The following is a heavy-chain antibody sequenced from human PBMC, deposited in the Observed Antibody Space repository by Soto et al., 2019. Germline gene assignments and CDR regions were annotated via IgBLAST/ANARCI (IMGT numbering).Heavy chain of an antibody. V-gene: IGHV1-18*01. Sequence: ASVKVSCKSSGYTFTTYGVAWVRQAPGQGLEWMGWISGHNGKTFYAQNLQDRVTMTTDTSTSTAYMELRSLRSDDTAVYFCARGRPWVNSPGADAFDVWGQGTRVTVSS. D-gene: IGHD7-27*01. CDR1: GYTFTTYG. J-gene: IGHJ3*01. CDR2: ISGHNGKT. CDR3: ARGRPWVNSPGADAFDV.